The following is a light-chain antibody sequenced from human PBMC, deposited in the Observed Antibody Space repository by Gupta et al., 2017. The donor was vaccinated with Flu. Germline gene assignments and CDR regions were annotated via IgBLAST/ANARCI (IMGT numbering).Light chain of an antibody. CDR3: QKRSNWPPYT. J-gene: IGKJ2*01. CDR2: DAS. Sequence: IVLTQSPATLSLSPGERATRSCRASQSVGTYLAWYQQKPGQTPMLLIYDASNRDTGIPARFSDSGYGKHVTLTISSREPEDFAVYYSQKRSNWPPYTFGQGTMMEIK. V-gene: IGKV3-11*01. CDR1: QSVGTY.